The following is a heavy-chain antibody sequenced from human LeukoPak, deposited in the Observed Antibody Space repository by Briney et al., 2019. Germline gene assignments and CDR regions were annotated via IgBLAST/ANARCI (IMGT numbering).Heavy chain of an antibody. CDR1: GFTVSSNY. CDR2: IYSGGST. D-gene: IGHD3-22*01. Sequence: YPGGSLRLSCAASGFTVSSNYMSWVRQAPGKGLEWVSVIYSGGSTYYADSVKGRFTISRDNSKNTLYLQMNSLRAEDTAVYYCARDVHYYDSSGYPYYFDYWGQGTLVTVSS. J-gene: IGHJ4*02. CDR3: ARDVHYYDSSGYPYYFDY. V-gene: IGHV3-66*01.